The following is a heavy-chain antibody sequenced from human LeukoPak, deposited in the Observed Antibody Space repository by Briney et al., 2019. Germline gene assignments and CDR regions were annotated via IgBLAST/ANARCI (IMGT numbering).Heavy chain of an antibody. CDR2: TYYRSKWYN. CDR1: WDRVSSNLAA. J-gene: IGHJ4*02. V-gene: IGHV6-1*01. D-gene: IGHD6-19*01. CDR3: ARDSGTPYSSGLDY. Sequence: SQTLSLIRATSWDRVSSNLAAWNSIRQSPSRGLEWQGRTYYRSKWYNEYAVSVKSRITINPDTSKNQFSLQLNSVTPEDTAVYYCARDSGTPYSSGLDYWGQGALVTVSS.